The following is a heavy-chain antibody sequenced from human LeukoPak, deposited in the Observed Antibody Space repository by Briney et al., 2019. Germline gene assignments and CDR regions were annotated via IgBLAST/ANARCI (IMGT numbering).Heavy chain of an antibody. CDR2: ISSSGSTI. CDR3: ARTIAGSGSYYYYYYYMDV. J-gene: IGHJ6*03. D-gene: IGHD3-10*01. Sequence: GGSLRLSCAASGFTFSDYYMSWIRQAPGKGLEWVSYISSSGSTIYYADSVKGRFTISRDNAKNSLYLQMNSLRAEDTAVYYCARTIAGSGSYYYYYYYMDVWGKGTTVTVSS. V-gene: IGHV3-11*04. CDR1: GFTFSDYY.